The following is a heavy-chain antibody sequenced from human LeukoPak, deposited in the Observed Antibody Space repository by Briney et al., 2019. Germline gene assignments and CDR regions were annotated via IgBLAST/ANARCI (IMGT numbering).Heavy chain of an antibody. D-gene: IGHD6-13*01. CDR3: ARDGGFSWYCFDY. V-gene: IGHV3-33*01. CDR1: GFTFSSYG. J-gene: IGHJ4*02. CDR2: IWYDGSNK. Sequence: GGSLRLSCAAPGFTFSSYGMHWVRQAPGKGLEWVAVIWYDGSNKYYADSVKGRFTISRDNSKNTLYLQMNSLRAEDTAVYYCARDGGFSWYCFDYWGQGTLVTVSS.